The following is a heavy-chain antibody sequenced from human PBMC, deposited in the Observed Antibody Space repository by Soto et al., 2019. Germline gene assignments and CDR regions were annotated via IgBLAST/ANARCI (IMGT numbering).Heavy chain of an antibody. CDR2: IVGSGGRT. CDR1: GFNFGSYA. D-gene: IGHD4-4*01. J-gene: IGHJ1*01. CDR3: AKAPVPDYTAYGSCVFEL. V-gene: IGHV3-23*01. Sequence: GGSLRLSCVASGFNFGSYAMSWVRQAPGKGLEWVSSIVGSGGRTYYADSVQGRFTISKDNSKNTLYLQMNSLGAEDTAIFYCAKAPVPDYTAYGSCVFELWGRGTLVTVS.